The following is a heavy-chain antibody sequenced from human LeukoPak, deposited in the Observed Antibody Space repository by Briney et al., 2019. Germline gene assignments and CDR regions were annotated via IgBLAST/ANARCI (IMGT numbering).Heavy chain of an antibody. V-gene: IGHV5-51*01. CDR3: ARHRGLGFGYYYYYMDV. CDR2: IYPGDSDT. CDR1: GYSFTSYW. J-gene: IGHJ6*03. D-gene: IGHD3-10*01. Sequence: GESLKISCKGSGYSFTSYWIGRVRQMPGKGLEWMGIIYPGDSDTRYSPSFQGQVTISADKSIHTPHLQWSSLKASDTAMYYCARHRGLGFGYYYYYMDVWGKGTTVTVSS.